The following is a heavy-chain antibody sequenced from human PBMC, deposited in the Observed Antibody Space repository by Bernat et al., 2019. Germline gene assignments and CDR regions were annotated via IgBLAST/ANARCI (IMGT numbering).Heavy chain of an antibody. CDR2: ISASGGSK. CDR1: GFTFTTYA. V-gene: IGHV3-23*04. Sequence: QLVESGGGLVQPGGSLRLSCVASGFTFTTYAMSWVRQAPGKGLEWVSTISASGGSKFYADSVKGRFPISRDNSKNTVYLQMNSLRAEDTAVYYCSKSSYCTTTSCYGVGWFDPWGQGTLVTVSS. D-gene: IGHD2-2*01. J-gene: IGHJ5*02. CDR3: SKSSYCTTTSCYGVGWFDP.